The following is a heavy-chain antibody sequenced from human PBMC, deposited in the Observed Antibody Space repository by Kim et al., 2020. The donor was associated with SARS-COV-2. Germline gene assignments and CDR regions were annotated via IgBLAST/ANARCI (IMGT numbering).Heavy chain of an antibody. CDR2: IIPILGIA. CDR3: ARGGMAAAGSFDY. CDR1: GGTFSSYA. D-gene: IGHD6-13*01. V-gene: IGHV1-69*04. Sequence: SVKVSYKASGGTFSSYAISWVRQAPGQGLEWIGRIIPILGIANYAQKFQGRVTITADKSTSTAYMELSSLRSEDTAVYYCARGGMAAAGSFDYWGQGTL. J-gene: IGHJ4*02.